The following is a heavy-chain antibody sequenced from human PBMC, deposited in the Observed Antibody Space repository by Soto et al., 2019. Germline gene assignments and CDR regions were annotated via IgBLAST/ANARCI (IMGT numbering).Heavy chain of an antibody. J-gene: IGHJ1*01. CDR2: TSYDGSDK. CDR1: GFTFRSYV. V-gene: IGHV3-30*19. Sequence: QVQLVESGGGVVQPGTSLRVSCVGSGFTFRSYVIHWVRQAPGKGLEWVALTSYDGSDKYYGDSVRGRFTISRDNSRNTVDLQMDSLGSEDTALYYCARGGARGGLDVWGQGTLVSVSS. CDR3: ARGGARGGLDV. D-gene: IGHD3-16*01.